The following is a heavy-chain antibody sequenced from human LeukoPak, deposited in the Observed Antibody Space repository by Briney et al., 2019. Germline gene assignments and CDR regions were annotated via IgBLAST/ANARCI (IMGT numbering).Heavy chain of an antibody. D-gene: IGHD1-14*01. CDR3: ARDTEREPAYAFDI. Sequence: ASVKVSCKTSGYSFTSYYMHWVRQAPGQGLEWMGIINPSGGSTGYAQKFQGRLSMTRDTSTGTVYMELSSLRSEDTAVYYCARDTEREPAYAFDIWGQGTMVTVSS. CDR1: GYSFTSYY. V-gene: IGHV1-46*01. CDR2: INPSGGST. J-gene: IGHJ3*02.